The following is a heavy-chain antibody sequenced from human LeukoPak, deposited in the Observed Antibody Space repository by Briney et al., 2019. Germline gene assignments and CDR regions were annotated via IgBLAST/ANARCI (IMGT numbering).Heavy chain of an antibody. CDR1: GGSFSGYY. D-gene: IGHD5-12*01. Sequence: SETLSLTCAVYGGSFSGYYWSWIRQPPGKGLEWIGEINHSGSTNYNPSLKSRVTISVDTSKNQFSLKLSSVTAADTAVYYCARGPYIVATIRGYFDYWGQGTLVTVSS. V-gene: IGHV4-34*01. J-gene: IGHJ4*02. CDR3: ARGPYIVATIRGYFDY. CDR2: INHSGST.